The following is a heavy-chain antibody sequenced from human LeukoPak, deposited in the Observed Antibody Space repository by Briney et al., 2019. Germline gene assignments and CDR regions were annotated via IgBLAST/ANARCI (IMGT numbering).Heavy chain of an antibody. CDR1: GGSFSGYY. V-gene: IGHV4-34*01. Sequence: SETLSLTCAVYGGSFSGYYWSWIRQPPGKGLEWIGEINHSGSTNYNPSLKSRVTMSVDTSKNQFSLKLSSVTAADTAVYYCARDGGIAAAGTFGLPYYYYYYMDVWGKGTTVTISS. J-gene: IGHJ6*03. CDR3: ARDGGIAAAGTFGLPYYYYYYMDV. CDR2: INHSGST. D-gene: IGHD6-13*01.